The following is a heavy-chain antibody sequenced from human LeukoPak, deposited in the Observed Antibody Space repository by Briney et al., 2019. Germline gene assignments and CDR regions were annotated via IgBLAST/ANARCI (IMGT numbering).Heavy chain of an antibody. CDR2: IYPGDSDT. V-gene: IGHV5-51*01. Sequence: GESLKISCQGSGYTFTTYWIGWVRQMPVEGLEWMGIIYPGDSDTTYSPSFQGQVTFSADKSISTAYLQWRSLKASDTAMYYCARNSHSNGMDVWGQGTTVTVSS. CDR3: ARNSHSNGMDV. D-gene: IGHD2-15*01. CDR1: GYTFTTYW. J-gene: IGHJ6*02.